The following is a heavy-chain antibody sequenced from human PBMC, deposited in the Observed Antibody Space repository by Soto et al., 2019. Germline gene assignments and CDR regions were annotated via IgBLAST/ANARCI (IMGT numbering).Heavy chain of an antibody. D-gene: IGHD3-9*01. CDR3: ARIITGLRYFYQGHLEY. Sequence: ETLSLTCTVSGGSISSSSYYWGWIRQPPGKGLEWIGSIYYSGSTYYNPSLKSRVTISVDTSKNQFSLKLSSVTAADTAVYYCARIITGLRYFYQGHLEYWGQGTLVTVSS. CDR2: IYYSGST. V-gene: IGHV4-39*01. J-gene: IGHJ4*02. CDR1: GGSISSSSYY.